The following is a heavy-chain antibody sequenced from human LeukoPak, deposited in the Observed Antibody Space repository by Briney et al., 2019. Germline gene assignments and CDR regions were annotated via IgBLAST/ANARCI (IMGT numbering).Heavy chain of an antibody. Sequence: GGSLRLSCAASGFTFSSYSMDWVRQAPGKGLEWVSSISSSSSYIYYADSVKGRFTISRDNAKNSVYLQMSSLRAEDTAVYYCTRVEETATTAAIIRKYSYYYYYMDVWGKGNTVTVSS. CDR3: TRVEETATTAAIIRKYSYYYYYMDV. V-gene: IGHV3-21*01. CDR2: ISSSSSYI. J-gene: IGHJ6*03. D-gene: IGHD4-11*01. CDR1: GFTFSSYS.